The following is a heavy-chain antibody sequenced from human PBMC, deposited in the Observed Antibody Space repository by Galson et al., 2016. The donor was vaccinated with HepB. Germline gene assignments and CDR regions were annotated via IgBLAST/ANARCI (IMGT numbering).Heavy chain of an antibody. J-gene: IGHJ1*01. D-gene: IGHD6-13*01. CDR3: AKDRDSNWYEKYFQH. V-gene: IGHV3-33*06. CDR1: GFTFSSNG. CDR2: IWYDGSNK. Sequence: SLRLSCAASGFTFSSNGMHWVRQAPGKGLEWVAVIWYDGSNKYYADSVKGRFTISRDNSKNTLSLQMNSLRAEDTAVYYCAKDRDSNWYEKYFQHWGQGTLVTVSS.